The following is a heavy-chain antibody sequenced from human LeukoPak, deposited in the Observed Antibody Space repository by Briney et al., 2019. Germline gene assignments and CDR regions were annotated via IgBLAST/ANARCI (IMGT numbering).Heavy chain of an antibody. V-gene: IGHV3-30*18. J-gene: IGHJ4*02. CDR1: GFSFSSYL. Sequence: GGSLRLSCAASGFSFSSYLMHWGRQAPVKGLEWVAVISYDGTNNDYADSVKGRFTISRHNSKNTLFLQMNSLRTEDTAVYYCAKDRGWNGAFDHWGRGTVVTVSS. D-gene: IGHD1-1*01. CDR3: AKDRGWNGAFDH. CDR2: ISYDGTNN.